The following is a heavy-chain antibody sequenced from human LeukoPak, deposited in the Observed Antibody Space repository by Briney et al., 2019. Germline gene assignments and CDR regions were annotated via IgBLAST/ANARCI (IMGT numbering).Heavy chain of an antibody. CDR1: GDSIRGYY. J-gene: IGHJ2*01. CDR2: IHYTGST. D-gene: IGHD3-16*02. CDR3: ARHLSGYFDL. V-gene: IGHV4-59*08. Sequence: PSETLSLTCTVSGDSIRGYYWSWIRQPPGKGLEWVGYIHYTGSTKYNPSLKSRVTISVDTSKNQFSLRLSSVTAADTAVYYCARHLSGYFDLWGRGTLATVSS.